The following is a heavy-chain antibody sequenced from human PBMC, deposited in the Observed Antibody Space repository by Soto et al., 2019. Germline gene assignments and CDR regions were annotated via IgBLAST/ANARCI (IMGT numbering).Heavy chain of an antibody. CDR3: ARGRNGMDV. V-gene: IGHV1-8*01. J-gene: IGHJ6*02. CDR2: MNPNSGNT. Sequence: QVQLVQSGAEVKKPGASVKVSCKASGDTFTNYDIKWVRQATGQGLEWMGWMNPNSGNTGYAQRFTGTVTMTRNTSISTAYMELSSLRSEDTAVYYFARGRNGMDVWGQGATVTVSS. CDR1: GDTFTNYD.